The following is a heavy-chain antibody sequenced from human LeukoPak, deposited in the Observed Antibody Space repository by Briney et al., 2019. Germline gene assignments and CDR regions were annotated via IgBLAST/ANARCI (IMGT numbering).Heavy chain of an antibody. D-gene: IGHD3-9*01. CDR2: ISSSSSYI. Sequence: SGGSLRLSCAASGFTFSSYSMNWVRQAPGKGLEWVSSISSSSSYIYYADSVKGRFTISRDNAKNSLYLQMNSLRAEETAVYYCARDSPFDWSSKFDYWGQGTLVTVSS. CDR3: ARDSPFDWSSKFDY. V-gene: IGHV3-21*01. CDR1: GFTFSSYS. J-gene: IGHJ4*02.